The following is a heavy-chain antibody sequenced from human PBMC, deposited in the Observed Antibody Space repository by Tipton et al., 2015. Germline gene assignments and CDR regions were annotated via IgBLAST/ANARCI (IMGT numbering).Heavy chain of an antibody. V-gene: IGHV4-31*03. J-gene: IGHJ4*02. Sequence: TLSLTCTVSGGYISTGSYYWSWIRQPAGKGLEWIGYIYYSATTYYNPSLKSRLTISLDRSKSHFSLQLSSVTAADTAVHYCARSGHTYFGYWGQGPLVTVSS. CDR2: IYYSATT. CDR3: ARSGHTYFGY. CDR1: GGYISTGSYY.